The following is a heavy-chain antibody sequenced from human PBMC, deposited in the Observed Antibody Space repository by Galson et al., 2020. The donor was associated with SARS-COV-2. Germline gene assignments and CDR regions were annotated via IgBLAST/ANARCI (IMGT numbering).Heavy chain of an antibody. J-gene: IGHJ6*02. Sequence: ETSETLSLTCPVSGGSISSGDYYWSWIRQPPGQGLEWIGYIYYSGSTYYNPSLKSRVTISVDTSKNQFSLKLSSVTAADTAVYYCARGLHVYYYYGMDVWGQGTTVTVSS. D-gene: IGHD3-16*01. CDR3: ARGLHVYYYYGMDV. V-gene: IGHV4-30-4*01. CDR2: IYYSGST. CDR1: GGSISSGDYY.